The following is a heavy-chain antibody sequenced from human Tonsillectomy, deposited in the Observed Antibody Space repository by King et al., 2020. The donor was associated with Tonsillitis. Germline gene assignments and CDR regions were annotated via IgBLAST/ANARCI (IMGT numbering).Heavy chain of an antibody. CDR3: VKDTASIVLSQTHRGLDY. J-gene: IGHJ4*02. CDR2: ISWNSGRI. V-gene: IGHV3-9*01. D-gene: IGHD5/OR15-5a*01. CDR1: GFTFDDYA. Sequence: VQLVESGGGLVQPGRSLRLSCAASGFTFDDYAMHWVRQVPGKGLEWVSGISWNSGRIGYADSVKGRFTISRDNAKNSLYLQMNSLRVEDTALYYCVKDTASIVLSQTHRGLDYWGQGTLVTVSS.